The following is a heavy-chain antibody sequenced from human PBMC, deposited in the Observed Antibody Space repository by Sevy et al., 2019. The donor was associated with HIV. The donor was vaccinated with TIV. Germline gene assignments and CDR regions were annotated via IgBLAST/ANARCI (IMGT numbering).Heavy chain of an antibody. Sequence: GGSLRLSCAASGFTFNTHVMNWVRQAPGKGLEWVSSISGFGNTYYADSVRGRFTISRDNAKNTLYLQMNRLRADDTAVYYCAKVLNPALESMMEVTVRSLKGFDVWGQGTMVTVSS. D-gene: IGHD3-22*01. CDR3: AKVLNPALESMMEVTVRSLKGFDV. V-gene: IGHV3-23*01. CDR2: ISGFGNT. CDR1: GFTFNTHV. J-gene: IGHJ3*01.